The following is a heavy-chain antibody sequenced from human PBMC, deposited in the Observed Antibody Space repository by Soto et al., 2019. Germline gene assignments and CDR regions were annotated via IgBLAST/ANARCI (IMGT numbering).Heavy chain of an antibody. D-gene: IGHD3-3*01. CDR2: ISAYNGNT. J-gene: IGHJ4*02. CDR3: ARDWEYYDFWSGYIDY. V-gene: IGHV1-18*04. Sequence: ASVKVSCKASGYTFTSYGISWVRQAPGQGLEWMGWISAYNGNTNYAQKPQGRVTMTTDTSTSTAYMELRSLRPDDTAVYYCARDWEYYDFWSGYIDYWGQGTLVTVSS. CDR1: GYTFTSYG.